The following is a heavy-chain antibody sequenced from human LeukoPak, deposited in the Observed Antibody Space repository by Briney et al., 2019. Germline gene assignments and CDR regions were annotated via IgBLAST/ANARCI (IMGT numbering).Heavy chain of an antibody. CDR2: ISGSGGST. CDR3: AKLWFGELLEYNWFDP. D-gene: IGHD3-10*01. J-gene: IGHJ5*02. Sequence: PGGSLRLSCAASGFTFSSYATSWVRQAPGKGLEWVSAISGSGGSTYYADSVKGRFTISRDNSKNTLYLQMNSLRAEDTAVYYCAKLWFGELLEYNWFDPWGQGTLVTVSS. CDR1: GFTFSSYA. V-gene: IGHV3-23*01.